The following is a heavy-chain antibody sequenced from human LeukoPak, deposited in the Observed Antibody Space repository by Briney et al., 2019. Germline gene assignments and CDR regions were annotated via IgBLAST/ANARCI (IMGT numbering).Heavy chain of an antibody. CDR3: ARQSPYYYGSGNYGMDV. CDR1: GGSISSYY. J-gene: IGHJ6*02. Sequence: SETLSLTCTVSGGSISSYYWSWIRQPPGKGLEWIGYIYYSGSTNYNPSLKTRVTVSVDTSKNQFSLKLSSVTAADTAVYYCARQSPYYYGSGNYGMDVWGQGTTVTVSS. D-gene: IGHD3-10*01. CDR2: IYYSGST. V-gene: IGHV4-59*08.